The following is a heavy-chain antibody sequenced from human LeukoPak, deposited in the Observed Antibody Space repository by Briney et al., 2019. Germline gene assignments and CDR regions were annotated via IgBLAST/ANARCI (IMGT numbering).Heavy chain of an antibody. CDR3: ANYYDLWSGPRD. J-gene: IGHJ4*02. D-gene: IGHD3-3*01. V-gene: IGHV4-59*08. CDR1: GGSISSYY. CDR2: IYYSGST. Sequence: SETLSLTCTVSGGSISSYYWSWIRQPPGKGLEWIGYIYYSGSTYHNPSLKSRVTISVDTSKNQFSLKVSSVTAADTAVYYCANYYDLWSGPRDWGQGTLVTVSS.